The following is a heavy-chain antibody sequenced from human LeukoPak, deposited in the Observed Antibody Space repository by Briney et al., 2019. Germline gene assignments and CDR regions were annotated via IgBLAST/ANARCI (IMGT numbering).Heavy chain of an antibody. J-gene: IGHJ4*02. CDR1: GFTFSHSW. CDR2: ISSSTSYI. Sequence: GGSLRLSCVASGFTFSHSWMTWVRQAPGKGLEWVSSISSSTSYIYYADSVKGRFTISKDNAKNSLYLQMNSLRAEDTAVYYCARAGGSTVSHSDYWGQGTLVTVSS. V-gene: IGHV3-21*01. D-gene: IGHD4-17*01. CDR3: ARAGGSTVSHSDY.